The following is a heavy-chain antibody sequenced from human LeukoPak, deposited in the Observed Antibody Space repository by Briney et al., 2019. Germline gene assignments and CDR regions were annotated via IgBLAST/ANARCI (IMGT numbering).Heavy chain of an antibody. CDR1: GFTFSDYY. Sequence: PGGSLRLSCAASGFTFSDYYVSWIRQAPGKGLEWASYISSSSSYTNYADSVKGRFTISRDNAKNSLYLQMNSLRAEDTAVYYCASIPLGYCSSTSCYDHGHYFDYWGQGTLVTVSS. J-gene: IGHJ4*02. D-gene: IGHD2-2*01. CDR3: ASIPLGYCSSTSCYDHGHYFDY. V-gene: IGHV3-11*03. CDR2: ISSSSSYT.